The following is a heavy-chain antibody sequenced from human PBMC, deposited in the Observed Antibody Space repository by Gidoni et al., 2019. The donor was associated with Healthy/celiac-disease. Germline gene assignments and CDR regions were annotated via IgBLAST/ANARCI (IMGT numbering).Heavy chain of an antibody. Sequence: EVQLVESGGGLVKPGGSLRLSCAASGFTFSNAWMSWVRQAPGKGLEWVGRIKSKTDGGTTDYAAPVKGRFTISRDDSKNTLYLQMNSLKTEDTAVYYCTTDFYDSSGYYYGAPDYWGQGTLVTVSS. CDR2: IKSKTDGGTT. CDR3: TTDFYDSSGYYYGAPDY. D-gene: IGHD3-22*01. J-gene: IGHJ4*02. CDR1: GFTFSNAW. V-gene: IGHV3-15*01.